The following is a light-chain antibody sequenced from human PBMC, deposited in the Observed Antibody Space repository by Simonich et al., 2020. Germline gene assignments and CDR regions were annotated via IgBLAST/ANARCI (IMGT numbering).Light chain of an antibody. CDR3: MQALQTPWT. J-gene: IGKJ1*01. CDR2: LGS. Sequence: DMVMTQSPLSLPVPPVESASISCRSIQSLLHSNGYKYLDWYLQKPGQSPQLLIYLGSNRASGVPDMFSGSGSGTDFTLKISRVEAEDVGVYYCMQALQTPWTFGQGTKVEIK. CDR1: QSLLHSNGYKY. V-gene: IGKV2-28*01.